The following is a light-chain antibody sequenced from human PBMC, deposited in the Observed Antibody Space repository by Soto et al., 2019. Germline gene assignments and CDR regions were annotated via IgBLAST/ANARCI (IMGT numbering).Light chain of an antibody. V-gene: IGLV2-23*01. CDR1: STDFENYNL. Sequence: QSALTQPASVSGSPGQSITISCTRSSTDFENYNLVSWYQHCPDKAPKLIIYEGTKRPSEISDRFSGSESDTTASLIISGPQPEDEADSYCSSYAGSSARVVFGGGTKLTVL. J-gene: IGLJ2*01. CDR3: SSYAGSSARVV. CDR2: EGT.